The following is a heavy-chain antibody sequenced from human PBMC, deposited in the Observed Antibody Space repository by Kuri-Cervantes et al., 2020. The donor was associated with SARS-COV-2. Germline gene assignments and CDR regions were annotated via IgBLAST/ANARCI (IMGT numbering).Heavy chain of an antibody. J-gene: IGHJ5*02. CDR3: ARHSSCYDSSGYLGYWFDP. CDR2: INHSGST. Sequence: SQTLSLTCAVYGGSFSGYYWNWIRQPPGKGLEWIGEINHSGSTNYSPSFQGHVTISADKSISTAYLQWSSLKASDTAMYYCARHSSCYDSSGYLGYWFDPWGQGTLVTVSS. CDR1: GGSFSGYY. V-gene: IGHV4-34*01. D-gene: IGHD3-22*01.